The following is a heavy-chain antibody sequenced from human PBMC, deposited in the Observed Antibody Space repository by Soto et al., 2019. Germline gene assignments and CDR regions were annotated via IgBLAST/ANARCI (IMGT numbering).Heavy chain of an antibody. Sequence: GGSLRLSCAASGFTFNTYGLTWVRQNPGKGLEWVASIESSSNYIYYADSVKGRFTISRDNAKNSLFLQMNSLRAEGTAVYYCATLSYCSSASCPNYYSVMDVWGQGTTVPVPS. D-gene: IGHD2-2*01. CDR2: IESSSNYI. CDR3: ATLSYCSSASCPNYYSVMDV. CDR1: GFTFNTYG. V-gene: IGHV3-21*06. J-gene: IGHJ6*02.